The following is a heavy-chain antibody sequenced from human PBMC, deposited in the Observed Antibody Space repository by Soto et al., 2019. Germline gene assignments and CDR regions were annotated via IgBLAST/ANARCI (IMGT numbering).Heavy chain of an antibody. D-gene: IGHD3-10*01. Sequence: QVQLLQSGAEVEKPAASVKVSCKTSGYFFTSHYIHWLRLAPGRGLELMGRINPNNGNTNSPQKFQGRVTMPSDTSISPAYMEMSELRSDDTALYDCPRELAYGWGRFSLGLWGQGTLVTVSS. CDR2: INPNNGNT. J-gene: IGHJ1*01. CDR3: PRELAYGWGRFSLGL. V-gene: IGHV1-2*06. CDR1: GYFFTSHY.